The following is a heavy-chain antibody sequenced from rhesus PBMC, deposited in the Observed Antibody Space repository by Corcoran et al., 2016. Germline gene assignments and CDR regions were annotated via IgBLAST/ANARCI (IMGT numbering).Heavy chain of an antibody. D-gene: IGHD6-25*01. V-gene: IGHV4S7*01. CDR1: GGSISGYYL. CDR2: IYGGSGST. CDR3: ARDIAAAGIDY. Sequence: QVQLQESGPGVVKPSETLPLTCAVSGGSISGYYLWSWIRQPQGKGLEWIGYIYGGSGSTSYNPSLKSRVIISIDTSKNQFSLKLSSVTAADTAVYYCARDIAAAGIDYWGQGVLVTVSS. J-gene: IGHJ4*01.